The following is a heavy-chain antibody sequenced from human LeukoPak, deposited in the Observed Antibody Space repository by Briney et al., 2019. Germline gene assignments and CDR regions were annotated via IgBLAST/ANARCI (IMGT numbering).Heavy chain of an antibody. Sequence: PGGSLRLSCAASGFTFSDYYMSWIRQAPGKGLEWVSYISGGGNTIYYPDSVKGRFTISRDNAKNSVFLQMNSLRGEDTAVYYCARGRGYYGSGSYPDFDFWGQGTLVTVSS. D-gene: IGHD3-10*01. J-gene: IGHJ4*02. CDR1: GFTFSDYY. V-gene: IGHV3-11*01. CDR3: ARGRGYYGSGSYPDFDF. CDR2: ISGGGNTI.